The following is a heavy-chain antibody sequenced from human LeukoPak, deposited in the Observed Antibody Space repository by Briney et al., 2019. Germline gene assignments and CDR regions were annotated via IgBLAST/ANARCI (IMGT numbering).Heavy chain of an antibody. CDR3: VSEGASTIYGMDV. CDR2: ITPIFGTA. CDR1: RGTFSSYA. J-gene: IGHJ6*02. V-gene: IGHV1-69*13. Sequence: ASVTVSFMASRGTFSSYAISWVRQAPGQGLEWIGGITPIFGTANYAQKFQGRVTITADESTSTAYMELSSLRSEDTAVYYCVSEGASTIYGMDVWGQGTTVTVSS. D-gene: IGHD5/OR15-5a*01.